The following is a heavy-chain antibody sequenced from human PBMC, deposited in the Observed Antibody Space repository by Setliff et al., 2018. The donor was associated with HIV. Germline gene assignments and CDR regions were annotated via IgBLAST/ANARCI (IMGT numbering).Heavy chain of an antibody. CDR1: GYTFTSYY. CDR3: AREAYSSSSVEI. D-gene: IGHD6-13*01. CDR2: IDPNGGNT. Sequence: ASVKVSCKASGYTFTSYYVHWVRQAPGHGLEWMGIIDPNGGNTNFAQKFQGRVTMTRDTSTSTVYMELSSLATDDTAVYYCAREAYSSSSVEIWGQGTLVTVSS. V-gene: IGHV1-46*01. J-gene: IGHJ4*02.